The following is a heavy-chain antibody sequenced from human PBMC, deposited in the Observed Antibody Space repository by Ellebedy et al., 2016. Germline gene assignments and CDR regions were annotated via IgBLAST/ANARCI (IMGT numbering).Heavy chain of an antibody. CDR2: IYHSGST. V-gene: IGHV4-38-2*02. J-gene: IGHJ5*02. CDR1: GYSISSGYY. CDR3: ARGVVAPLWWFDP. Sequence: SETLSLXXTVSGYSISSGYYWGWIRQPPGKGLEWIGSIYHSGSTYYNPSLKSRVTISVDTSKNQFSLKLSSVTAADTAVYYCARGVVAPLWWFDPWGQGTLVTVSS. D-gene: IGHD2-15*01.